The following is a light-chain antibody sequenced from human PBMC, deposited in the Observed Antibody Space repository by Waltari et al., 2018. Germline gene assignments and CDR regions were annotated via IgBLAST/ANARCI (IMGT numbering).Light chain of an antibody. CDR3: QQSFSTPVT. V-gene: IGKV1-39*01. CDR2: GAS. Sequence: DIHMTQSPSSLSASVGDRVTITCRASQSISTYLNWYQQIPGKAPKLLIYGASSLQSGVPSRFSGSGAGTEFTLTISSLQPEDSATYYCQQSFSTPVTFGQGTKLEIK. CDR1: QSISTY. J-gene: IGKJ2*01.